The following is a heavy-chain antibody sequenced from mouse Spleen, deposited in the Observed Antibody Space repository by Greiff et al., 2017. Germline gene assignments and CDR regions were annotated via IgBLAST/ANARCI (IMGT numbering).Heavy chain of an antibody. V-gene: IGHV1-26*01. CDR1: GYTFTDYY. CDR2: VNPNNGGT. J-gene: IGHJ2*01. Sequence: EVQLQQSGPELVKPGASVKISCKASGYTFTDYYMNWVKQSHGKSLEWIGLVNPNNGGTSYNQKFKGKATLTVDKSSSTAYMELRSLTSEDSAVYYCARTEYGNSYFDYWGQGTTLTVSS. CDR3: ARTEYGNSYFDY. D-gene: IGHD2-10*02.